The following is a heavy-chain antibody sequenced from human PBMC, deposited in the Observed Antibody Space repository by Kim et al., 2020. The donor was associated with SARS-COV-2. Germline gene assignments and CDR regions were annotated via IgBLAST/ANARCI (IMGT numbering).Heavy chain of an antibody. CDR1: GGSVNSISYY. D-gene: IGHD5-12*01. Sequence: SETLSLTCTVSGGSVNSISYYWSWFRQPPGKGLEWIGYVYYTGNTNYNPSLKRRVTISVDTSKNQFSLRLNSVTEADTAVYYFATTDILTTMGYDYWGQGTKVSISS. J-gene: IGHJ4*02. CDR3: ATTDILTTMGYDY. V-gene: IGHV4-61*01. CDR2: VYYTGNT.